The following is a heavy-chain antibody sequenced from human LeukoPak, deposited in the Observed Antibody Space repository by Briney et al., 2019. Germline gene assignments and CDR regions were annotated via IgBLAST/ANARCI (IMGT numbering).Heavy chain of an antibody. V-gene: IGHV1-18*04. CDR2: ISAYNGNT. J-gene: IGHJ4*02. CDR1: GYTFTSYF. Sequence: ASVTVSCKASGYTFTSYFMHWVRQAPGQGLEWMGWISAYNGNTNYAQRFQGRVTMTTDSSTDTAYLDLTSLRSDDTAVYYCARGGTSYPCIDKWGQGTLVTVSS. CDR3: ARGGTSYPCIDK. D-gene: IGHD1-26*01.